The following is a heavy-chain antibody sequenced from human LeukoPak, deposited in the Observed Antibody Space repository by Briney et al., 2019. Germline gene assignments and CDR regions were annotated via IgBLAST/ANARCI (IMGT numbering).Heavy chain of an antibody. V-gene: IGHV4-34*01. CDR3: TRMTTGHDY. CDR2: INHSGYT. D-gene: IGHD4-17*01. CDR1: GVSFDDYY. J-gene: IGHJ4*02. Sequence: SETLSLTCAVSGVSFDDYYWAWVRQTPGKWLEWIGEINHSGYTNDSPSLKSRVTLSIDTSRKQFSLNLRSVTVADAGTYYCTRMTTGHDYWGQGTLVTVSS.